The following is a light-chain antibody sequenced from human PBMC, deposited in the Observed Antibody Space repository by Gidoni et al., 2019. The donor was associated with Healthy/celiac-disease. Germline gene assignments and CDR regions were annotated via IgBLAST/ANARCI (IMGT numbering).Light chain of an antibody. V-gene: IGKV1-39*01. CDR1: HSITSY. J-gene: IGKJ1*01. CDR2: AAS. Sequence: DLQMTHSPSSLSASVGDRVTITCRARHSITSYLNWYQQKPGQAPKLLIYAASSLQSGVPSRFSGSLSGTDFTLTISSLQPEDFATYYCQQSYSTPWTFGQGTKVEIK. CDR3: QQSYSTPWT.